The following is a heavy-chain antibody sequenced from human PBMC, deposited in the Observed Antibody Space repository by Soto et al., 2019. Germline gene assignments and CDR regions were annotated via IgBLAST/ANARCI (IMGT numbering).Heavy chain of an antibody. CDR2: ISGSGGST. CDR3: AKEPSDYCSSTSCYFRVSNWFDP. V-gene: IGHV3-23*01. D-gene: IGHD2-2*01. CDR1: GFTFSSYA. Sequence: GGSLRLSCAASGFTFSSYAMSWVRQAPGKGLEWVSAISGSGGSTYYADSVKGRFTISRDNSKNTLYLQMNSLRAEDTAVYYCAKEPSDYCSSTSCYFRVSNWFDPWGQGTLVTVSS. J-gene: IGHJ5*02.